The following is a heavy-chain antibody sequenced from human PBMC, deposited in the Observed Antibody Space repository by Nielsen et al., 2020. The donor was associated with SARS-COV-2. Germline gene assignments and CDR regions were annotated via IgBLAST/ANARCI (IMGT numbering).Heavy chain of an antibody. J-gene: IGHJ4*02. CDR3: ARGSGYGASFDY. V-gene: IGHV3-30*03. CDR1: GFTFDDYG. CDR2: ISYDGSNK. Sequence: GESLKISCAASGFTFDDYGMSWVRQAPGKGLEWVAVISYDGSNKYYADSVKGRFTISRDNSKNTLYLQMNSLRAEDTAVYYCARGSGYGASFDYWGQGTLVTVSS. D-gene: IGHD3-22*01.